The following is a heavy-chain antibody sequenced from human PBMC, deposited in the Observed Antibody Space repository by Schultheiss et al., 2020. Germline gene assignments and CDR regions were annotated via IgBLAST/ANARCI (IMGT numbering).Heavy chain of an antibody. J-gene: IGHJ4*02. CDR2: VTASGGAT. CDR3: AKGGRDSDY. V-gene: IGHV3-23*01. D-gene: IGHD1-26*01. Sequence: GGSLRLSCAASGFAFSGFSMSWVRQAPGKGLEWVSAVTASGGATYYAGYVKGRFTISRDNSKNTLYLLMNSLRGEDTAVYYCAKGGRDSDYWGQGTLVTVSS. CDR1: GFAFSGFS.